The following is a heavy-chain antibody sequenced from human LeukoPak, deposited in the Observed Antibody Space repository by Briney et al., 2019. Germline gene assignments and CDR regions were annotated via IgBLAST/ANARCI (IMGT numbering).Heavy chain of an antibody. J-gene: IGHJ4*02. CDR1: GFTFSSYA. CDR2: ISGSGGAT. CDR3: AKGAYYHGSGRYFDY. Sequence: GGSLRLSCAASGFTFSSYAMNWVRQAPGKGLEWVSAISGSGGATYYADSVKGRFTMSRDNSKNTLYLQMNSLRAEDTAVYYCAKGAYYHGSGRYFDYWGQGTLVAVSS. V-gene: IGHV3-23*01. D-gene: IGHD3-10*01.